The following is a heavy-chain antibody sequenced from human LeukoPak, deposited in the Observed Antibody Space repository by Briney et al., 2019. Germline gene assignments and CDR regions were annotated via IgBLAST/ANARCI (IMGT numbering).Heavy chain of an antibody. D-gene: IGHD6-19*01. CDR3: ARARRQGLVGTTSRGDNPPYYFDF. Sequence: SETLSLTCTVSGGSISSYYWSWIRQPPGKGLEGIGYIYYSGSTNYNPCLKSRVTISLDTSKVQFSLKLSSVTAADTVVYYCARARRQGLVGTTSRGDNPPYYFDFWGQGTLVTVSS. V-gene: IGHV4-59*12. CDR1: GGSISSYY. J-gene: IGHJ4*02. CDR2: IYYSGST.